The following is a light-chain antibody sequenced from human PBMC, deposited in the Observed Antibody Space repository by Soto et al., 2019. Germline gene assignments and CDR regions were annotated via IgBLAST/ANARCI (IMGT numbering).Light chain of an antibody. CDR3: GAWDSSLNVYL. CDR2: DNT. V-gene: IGLV1-51*01. J-gene: IGLJ1*01. Sequence: QSVLTQPRSVSAAPRQKISISCSGSSSNIGNYYVSWYHQLPGTAPKLLIYDNTKRPSGIPDRFSGSKSGTSATLAITGLQTGDEGHYSCGAWDSSLNVYLFGGGTKVTVL. CDR1: SSNIGNYY.